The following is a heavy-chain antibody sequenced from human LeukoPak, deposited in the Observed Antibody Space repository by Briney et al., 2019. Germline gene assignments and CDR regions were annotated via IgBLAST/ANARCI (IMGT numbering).Heavy chain of an antibody. V-gene: IGHV1-69*05. D-gene: IGHD1-7*01. J-gene: IGHJ3*02. CDR1: GGTFSSYA. Sequence: SVKVSCKASGGTFSSYAISWVRQAPGQGLEWVGGIIPIFGTANYAQKFQGRVTITTDESTSTAYMELSSLRSEDTAVYYCARDYNWNYGAFDIWGQGTMVTVSS. CDR2: IIPIFGTA. CDR3: ARDYNWNYGAFDI.